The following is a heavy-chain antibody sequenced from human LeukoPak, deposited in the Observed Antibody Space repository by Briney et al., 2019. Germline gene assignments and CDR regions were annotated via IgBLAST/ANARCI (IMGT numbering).Heavy chain of an antibody. Sequence: GGSLRLSCTASGFTFSTYWINWVRQSPGKGLVWVALINGDGSTTTHADSVKGRFTISRDNAKNTAYLQMNSLRDEDAAVYFCARDYAGSPDYWGQGTLVTVSA. CDR3: ARDYAGSPDY. D-gene: IGHD3-10*01. V-gene: IGHV3-74*03. CDR2: INGDGSTT. CDR1: GFTFSTYW. J-gene: IGHJ4*02.